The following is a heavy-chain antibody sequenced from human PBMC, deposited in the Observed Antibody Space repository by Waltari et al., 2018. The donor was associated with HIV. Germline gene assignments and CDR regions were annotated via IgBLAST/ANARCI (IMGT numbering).Heavy chain of an antibody. Sequence: EVQLMESGGGLVQSGGSLRLSCAASGFTFTNYWMSWVRQTPGKGRGWVAYIKDDGSEKDDMGSVKGRFTIARDNAKNSMFLQMNSLGAEDTAVYYCARIGTFPHNYAIDFWGQGTTVTVSS. CDR2: IKDDGSEK. D-gene: IGHD1-26*01. CDR1: GFTFTNYW. CDR3: ARIGTFPHNYAIDF. V-gene: IGHV3-7*01. J-gene: IGHJ6*02.